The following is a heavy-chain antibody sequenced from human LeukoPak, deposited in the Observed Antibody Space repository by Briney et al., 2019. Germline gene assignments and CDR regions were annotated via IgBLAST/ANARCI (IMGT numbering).Heavy chain of an antibody. V-gene: IGHV4-61*02. Sequence: SQTLSLTCTVSGGSTTSGSYYWSWIRQPAGKGLEWIGRIYTSGTTNYNPSLKSPVTISVGTSKNQFSLKLSSVTAADTAVYYCARDLIGPYYFDYWGQGTLVTVSS. J-gene: IGHJ4*02. CDR2: IYTSGTT. CDR1: GGSTTSGSYY. CDR3: ARDLIGPYYFDY.